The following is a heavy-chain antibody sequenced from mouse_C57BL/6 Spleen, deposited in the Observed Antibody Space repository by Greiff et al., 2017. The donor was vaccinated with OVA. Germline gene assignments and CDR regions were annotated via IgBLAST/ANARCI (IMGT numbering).Heavy chain of an antibody. J-gene: IGHJ2*01. D-gene: IGHD3-3*01. CDR2: IDPSDSYT. V-gene: IGHV1-59*01. Sequence: QVQLQQPGAELVRPGTSVKLSCKASGYTFTSYWMHWVKQRPGQGLEWIGVIDPSDSYTNYNQKFKGKATLTVDTSSSTAYMQLSSLTSEDSAVYYCARWGDWDDWGKGTTLTVSS. CDR3: ARWGDWDD. CDR1: GYTFTSYW.